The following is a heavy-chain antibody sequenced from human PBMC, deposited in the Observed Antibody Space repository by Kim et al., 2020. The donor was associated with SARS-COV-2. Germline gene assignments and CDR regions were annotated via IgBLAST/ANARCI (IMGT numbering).Heavy chain of an antibody. D-gene: IGHD2-8*02. CDR1: EFTFSSYA. J-gene: IGHJ4*02. V-gene: IGHV3-30-3*01. Sequence: GGSLRLSCAASEFTFSSYAMHWVRQAPGKGLEWVAGISYDGDKKYYADSVKGRFTISRDNSKNTLYLQMTRLRAEDTAVYYCARGDTGGSFYPFDYWGQGALVTVSS. CDR2: ISYDGDKK. CDR3: ARGDTGGSFYPFDY.